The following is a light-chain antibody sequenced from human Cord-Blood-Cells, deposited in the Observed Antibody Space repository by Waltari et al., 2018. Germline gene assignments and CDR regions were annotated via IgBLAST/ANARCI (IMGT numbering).Light chain of an antibody. Sequence: QSALTQPASVSGSPGQSITISCTVTSSDVGGYNYVSWYQQHPGKAPKLMIYEVSNRPSGVSNRFSGSKSGNTASLTISGLQDEDEADYYCSSYTSSSTYVFGTGTKVTVL. CDR2: EVS. CDR1: SSDVGGYNY. V-gene: IGLV2-14*01. CDR3: SSYTSSSTYV. J-gene: IGLJ1*01.